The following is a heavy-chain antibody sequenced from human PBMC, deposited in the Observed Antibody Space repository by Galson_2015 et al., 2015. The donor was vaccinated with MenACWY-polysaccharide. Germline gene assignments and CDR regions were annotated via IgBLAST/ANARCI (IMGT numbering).Heavy chain of an antibody. CDR1: GFTFSDFT. CDR2: ISMDGRNT. J-gene: IGHJ4*02. Sequence: SLRLSCAASGFTFSDFTMSWIRQAPGKGLEWVTVISMDGRNTYYADPVKGRFTISRDNSKNTLYLQMNGLTADDTTIYYCVKAHLTSCWNRGPGYWGQGTLVTVSS. D-gene: IGHD2-2*01. CDR3: VKAHLTSCWNRGPGY. V-gene: IGHV3-23*01.